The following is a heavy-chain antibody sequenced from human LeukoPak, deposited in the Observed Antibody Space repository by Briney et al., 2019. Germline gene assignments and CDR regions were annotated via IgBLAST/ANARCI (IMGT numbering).Heavy chain of an antibody. CDR1: GGSISSGGYS. V-gene: IGHV4-30-2*01. D-gene: IGHD6-6*01. J-gene: IGHJ4*02. CDR2: IYHSGST. CDR3: AREYSSSSPVDY. Sequence: PSETLSLTCAVSGGSISSGGYSWNWIRQPPGKGLEWIGYIYHSGSTYYNPSLKSRVTISVDRSKNQFSLKLSSVTAADTAVYYCAREYSSSSPVDYWGQGTLVTVSS.